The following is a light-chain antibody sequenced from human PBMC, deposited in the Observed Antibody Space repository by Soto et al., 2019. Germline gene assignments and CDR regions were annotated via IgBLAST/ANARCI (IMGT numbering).Light chain of an antibody. Sequence: EIVFTQSPVTLSLSPGERATLSCRASQSVSSIYLAWYQQKPGQAPRLLIYDASNRATGIPARFSGSGSGTDFTLTISSLEPEDFAVYYCQQRSNWPPITFGQGTRLEI. CDR1: QSVSSIY. CDR3: QQRSNWPPIT. J-gene: IGKJ5*01. V-gene: IGKV3-11*01. CDR2: DAS.